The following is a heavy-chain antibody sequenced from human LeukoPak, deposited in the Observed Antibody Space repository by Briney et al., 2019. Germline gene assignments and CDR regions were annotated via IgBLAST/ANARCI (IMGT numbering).Heavy chain of an antibody. CDR2: IWYDGSNK. CDR3: AKGGRTLSHYYGSGSYHFDY. V-gene: IGHV3-33*06. D-gene: IGHD3-10*01. CDR1: GFTFSSYG. J-gene: IGHJ4*02. Sequence: VQPGRSLILSCAASGFTFSSYGMHWVRQAPGRGLEGVAVIWYDGSNKYYAASVKGRFTISRDNSKNTLYLQMNSLRAEDTAVYYCAKGGRTLSHYYGSGSYHFDYWGQGTLVTVSS.